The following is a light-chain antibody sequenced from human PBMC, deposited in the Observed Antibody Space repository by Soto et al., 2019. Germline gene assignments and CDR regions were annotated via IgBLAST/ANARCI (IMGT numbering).Light chain of an antibody. Sequence: EIVLTQSPGTLSLSPGERATLSCRASQSVSSTYLAWYQQKPGQAPGLLIYGASTRATGIEDRFSGSGSGTDFILSISRLEPEDFAVYHCQLYDTSPPGYTFAQGTKLEI. V-gene: IGKV3-20*01. CDR1: QSVSSTY. CDR2: GAS. CDR3: QLYDTSPPGYT. J-gene: IGKJ2*01.